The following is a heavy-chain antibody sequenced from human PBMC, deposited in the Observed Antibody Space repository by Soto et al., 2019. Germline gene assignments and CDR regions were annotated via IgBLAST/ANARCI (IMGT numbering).Heavy chain of an antibody. D-gene: IGHD5-12*01. CDR2: ISSDGHHQ. CDR3: STSGGGWLQPPV. Sequence: GGSLRLSCATSGFSFNDYAMYWVRQAPGQGLEWVAIISSDGHHQFYLDNLRGRFTVSRDNSKNTLYLQMNSLRAEDTAVYYCSTSGGGWLQPPVWGQGTLVIGSS. J-gene: IGHJ1*01. V-gene: IGHV3-30*03. CDR1: GFSFNDYA.